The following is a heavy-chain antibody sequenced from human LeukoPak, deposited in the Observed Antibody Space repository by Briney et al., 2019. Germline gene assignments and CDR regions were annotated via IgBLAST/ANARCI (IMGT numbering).Heavy chain of an antibody. Sequence: PGRSLRLSCAASGFTFSNYAMHWVRQAPGKGLEWVALITYDGSVEKNAASVKGRFTIPRDNSKNTLYLQMNSLTTDDTAVYYCAKALGGSWDSSLDSWGQGTLVPVSS. CDR3: AKALGGSWDSSLDS. CDR1: GFTFSNYA. D-gene: IGHD6-13*01. V-gene: IGHV3-30*18. CDR2: ITYDGSVE. J-gene: IGHJ4*02.